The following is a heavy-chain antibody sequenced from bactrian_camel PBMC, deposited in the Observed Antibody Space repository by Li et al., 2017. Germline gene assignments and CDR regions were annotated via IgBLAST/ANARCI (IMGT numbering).Heavy chain of an antibody. D-gene: IGHD1*01. V-gene: IGHV3S42*01. CDR3: VAGGCAYAPLDERSYAY. CDR2: INFGGDST. CDR1: GFTFTYYD. J-gene: IGHJ4*01. Sequence: VQLVESGGGLVQSGGSLRLSCATSGFTFTYYDFSWVRQAPGKGLEWVSAINFGGDSTTYADSVKGRFTISRDNAKNTLLLRMNNLKPEDSATYYCVAGGCAYAPLDERSYAYWGQGTQVTVS.